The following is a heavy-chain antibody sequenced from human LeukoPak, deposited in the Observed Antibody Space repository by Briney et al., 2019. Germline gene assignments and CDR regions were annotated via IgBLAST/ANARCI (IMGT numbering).Heavy chain of an antibody. Sequence: PGGSLRLSCEASGFTFNDFEMNWVRQAPGKGLEWVSHVSGSGSEIHYGDSVKGRFTISRDNAKSSLYLQMNSLRAEDTAVCYCATKVPGTSHFSSWGQGTLVTVSS. J-gene: IGHJ4*02. V-gene: IGHV3-48*03. CDR2: VSGSGSEI. CDR3: ATKVPGTSHFSS. D-gene: IGHD6-19*01. CDR1: GFTFNDFE.